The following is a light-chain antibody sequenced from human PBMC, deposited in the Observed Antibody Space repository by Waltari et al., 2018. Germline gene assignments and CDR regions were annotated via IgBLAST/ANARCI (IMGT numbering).Light chain of an antibody. J-gene: IGKJ4*01. CDR2: AAS. V-gene: IGKV1-12*01. CDR1: QGISNW. Sequence: DIQMTQSPSSVSASVGDRLTLTCRASQGISNWLAWYQQKPGKAPELLIYAASSLQGGVPSRFSGRGSGTDFTLTINSLQPEDFATYYCQQAYSNPHTFGGGTKVEIK. CDR3: QQAYSNPHT.